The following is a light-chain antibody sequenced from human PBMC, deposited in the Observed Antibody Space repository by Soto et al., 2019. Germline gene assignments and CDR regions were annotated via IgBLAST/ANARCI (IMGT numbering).Light chain of an antibody. V-gene: IGKV3-20*01. J-gene: IGKJ1*01. CDR3: QLYSGSPWT. Sequence: EIVLTQSPDTLSLSPGERATLSCRASQSISNKYLAWYQQEPGQAPRLLIHGVSIRATGIPDRFSGSGSGRDFTLTISRLEPEDFAVYYCQLYSGSPWTFGQGTKVEIK. CDR2: GVS. CDR1: QSISNKY.